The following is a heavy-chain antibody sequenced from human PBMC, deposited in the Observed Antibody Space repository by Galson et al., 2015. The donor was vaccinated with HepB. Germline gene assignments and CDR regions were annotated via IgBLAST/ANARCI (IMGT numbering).Heavy chain of an antibody. CDR2: IFSGGST. J-gene: IGHJ2*01. CDR1: GFTVISNY. CDR3: TRSTINNWYFDL. V-gene: IGHV3-53*01. D-gene: IGHD3-3*01. Sequence: LRLSCAASGFTVISNYMTWVRQAPGKGLEWVSVIFSGGSTYYADSVKGRFTISRDNSRNTVYLQMNGLRAEDTAVYYCTRSTINNWYFDLWGRGTLVTVSS.